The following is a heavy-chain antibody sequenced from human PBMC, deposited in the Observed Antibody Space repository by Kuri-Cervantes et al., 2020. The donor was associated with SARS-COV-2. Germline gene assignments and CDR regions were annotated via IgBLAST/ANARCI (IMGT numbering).Heavy chain of an antibody. J-gene: IGHJ3*02. CDR3: ATHHWGSLWFAFDI. CDR1: GYSFTSYW. V-gene: IGHV5-51*01. Sequence: KVSCKGPGYSFTSYWIGWVRQMPGKGLEWMGIIYPGDSDTRYSPSFQGQVTISADKSISTAYLQWSSLKASDTAMYYCATHHWGSLWFAFDIWGQGTMVTVSS. D-gene: IGHD7-27*01. CDR2: IYPGDSDT.